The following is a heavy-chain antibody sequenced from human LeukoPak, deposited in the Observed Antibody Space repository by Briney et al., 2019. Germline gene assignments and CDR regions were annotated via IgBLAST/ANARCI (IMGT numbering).Heavy chain of an antibody. CDR1: GFTFSSYA. CDR2: ISGSGGST. D-gene: IGHD3-10*01. V-gene: IGHV3-23*01. CDR3: AKEKAITMVRGVIIPVFYY. J-gene: IGHJ4*02. Sequence: GGSLRLSCAASGFTFSSYAMSWVRQAPGKGLEWVSAISGSGGSTYYADSVKGRFTISRDNSKNTLYLRMNSLRAEDTAVYYCAKEKAITMVRGVIIPVFYYWGQGTLVTVSS.